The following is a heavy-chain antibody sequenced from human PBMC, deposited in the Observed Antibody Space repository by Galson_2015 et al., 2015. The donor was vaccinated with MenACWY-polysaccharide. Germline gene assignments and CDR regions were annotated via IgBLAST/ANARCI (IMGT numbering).Heavy chain of an antibody. Sequence: SLRLSCAASGFTFSSYAMHWVRQAPGKGLEWVAVISYDGTNKYYADSVKGRFTISRDNSENTQYLQMNSLGAEDTAVYYCARDYCDRTPLYGMDVRGQGTTVTVPS. CDR1: GFTFSSYA. CDR3: ARDYCDRTPLYGMDV. J-gene: IGHJ6*02. CDR2: ISYDGTNK. D-gene: IGHD2/OR15-2a*01. V-gene: IGHV3-30-3*01.